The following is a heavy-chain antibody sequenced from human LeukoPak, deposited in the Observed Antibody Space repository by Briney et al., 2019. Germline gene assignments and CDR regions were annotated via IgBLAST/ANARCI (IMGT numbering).Heavy chain of an antibody. CDR3: ASLGSTVTTFYY. V-gene: IGHV4-31*03. CDR2: IYYSGST. CDR1: GGSISSGGYY. J-gene: IGHJ4*02. Sequence: SSQTLSLTCTVSGGSISSGGYYWSWIRQHPGKGLEWIGYIYYSGSTYYNSSLKSRVTISVDTSKNQFSLKLSSVTAADTAVYYCASLGSTVTTFYYWGQGTLVTVSS. D-gene: IGHD4-17*01.